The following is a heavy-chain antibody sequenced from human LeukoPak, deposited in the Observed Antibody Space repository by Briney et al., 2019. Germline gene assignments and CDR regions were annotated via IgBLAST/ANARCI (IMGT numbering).Heavy chain of an antibody. V-gene: IGHV3-48*01. D-gene: IGHD3-3*01. J-gene: IGHJ6*03. CDR3: ARDRITIFGVVIHYYYMDV. CDR2: ISSSSSTI. Sequence: GGSLRLSCAASGFTFSDQSMNWVRQAPGKGLEWVSYISSSSSTIYYADSVKGRFTISRDNAKNSLYLQMNSLRAEDTAVYYCARDRITIFGVVIHYYYMDVWGKGTTVTVSS. CDR1: GFTFSDQS.